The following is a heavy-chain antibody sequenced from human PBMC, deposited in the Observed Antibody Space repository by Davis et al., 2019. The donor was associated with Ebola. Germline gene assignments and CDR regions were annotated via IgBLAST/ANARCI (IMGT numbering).Heavy chain of an antibody. CDR2: ISWNSGSI. CDR3: ARDRISSSSIYYFDY. CDR1: GFTFDDYA. V-gene: IGHV3-9*01. D-gene: IGHD6-6*01. J-gene: IGHJ4*02. Sequence: SLKISCAASGFTFDDYAMHWVRQAPGKGLEWVSGISWNSGSIGYADSVKGRFTISRDNAKNSLYLQMNSLRAEDTAVYYCARDRISSSSIYYFDYWGQGTLVTVSS.